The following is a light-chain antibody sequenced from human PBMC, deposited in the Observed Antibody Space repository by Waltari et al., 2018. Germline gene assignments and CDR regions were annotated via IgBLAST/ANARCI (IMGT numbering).Light chain of an antibody. V-gene: IGLV2-14*01. CDR1: SSHVGGYDY. J-gene: IGLJ3*02. CDR2: GVT. Sequence: QSALTQPASVSGSPGQSCTISCTGTSSHVGGYDYVPWYQHHPGKAPKLMIYGVTSRPSGVSSRFSGSKSGNTAALTISGLQAEDEADYFCTSYISNNTLLVFGGGTKLTVL. CDR3: TSYISNNTLLV.